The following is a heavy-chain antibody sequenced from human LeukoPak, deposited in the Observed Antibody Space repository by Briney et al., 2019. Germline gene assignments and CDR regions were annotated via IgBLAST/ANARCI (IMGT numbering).Heavy chain of an antibody. Sequence: EASVKVSCKASGYTFTNYAMNWVRQAPGQGLEWMRWIHPSTGNPTYAQGFTGRFVFSLDTSVSTTYLQISSLKAEDTAVYYCARAYQRLGELSLPDYWGQGTLITVSS. CDR2: IHPSTGNP. J-gene: IGHJ4*02. CDR3: ARAYQRLGELSLPDY. CDR1: GYTFTNYA. V-gene: IGHV7-4-1*02. D-gene: IGHD3-16*02.